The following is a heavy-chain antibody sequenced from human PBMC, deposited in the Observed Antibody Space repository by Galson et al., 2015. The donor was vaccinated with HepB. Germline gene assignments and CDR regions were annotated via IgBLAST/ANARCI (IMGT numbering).Heavy chain of an antibody. D-gene: IGHD3-16*02. CDR2: IKDKDDGETT. J-gene: IGHJ3*01. V-gene: IGHV3-15*01. CDR1: GFSFHNAW. CDR3: ATAIVPPRQRGAAHYAFDV. Sequence: SLRLSCAASGFSFHNAWMSWVRQAPGKGLEWIGRIKDKDDGETTDFVAPVNGRFTISRDDPKNTVYLQMDSLKIEDTAMYFCATAIVPPRQRGAAHYAFDVWGRGTMVTVSS.